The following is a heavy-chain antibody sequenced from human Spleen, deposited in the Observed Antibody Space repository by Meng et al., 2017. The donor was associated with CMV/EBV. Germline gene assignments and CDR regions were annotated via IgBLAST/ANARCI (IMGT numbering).Heavy chain of an antibody. V-gene: IGHV1-69*05. CDR3: VRGRDGYNYYYFDY. J-gene: IGHJ4*02. D-gene: IGHD5-24*01. CDR1: GGTVSSCA. CDR2: IIPIFGTA. Sequence: KGSGGTVSSCALSWALQAREQGLECMGGIIPIFGTANYAQKFQGRVTITTDESTSTAYMALSSLRSEDTAVYYCVRGRDGYNYYYFDYWGQGTLVTVSS.